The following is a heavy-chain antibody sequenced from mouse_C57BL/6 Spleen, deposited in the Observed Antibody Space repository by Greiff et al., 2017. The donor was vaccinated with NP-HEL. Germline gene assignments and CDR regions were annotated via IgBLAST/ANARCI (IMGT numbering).Heavy chain of an antibody. V-gene: IGHV5-9-1*02. J-gene: IGHJ2*01. Sequence: EVKVVESGEGLVKPGGSLKLSCAASGFTFSSYAMSWVRQTPEKRLEWVAYISSGGDYIYYADTVKGRFTISRDNARNTLYLQMSSLKSEDTAMYYCTRDRDDYGSDRYYFDYWGQGTTLTVSS. CDR3: TRDRDDYGSDRYYFDY. CDR1: GFTFSSYA. CDR2: ISSGGDYI. D-gene: IGHD1-1*01.